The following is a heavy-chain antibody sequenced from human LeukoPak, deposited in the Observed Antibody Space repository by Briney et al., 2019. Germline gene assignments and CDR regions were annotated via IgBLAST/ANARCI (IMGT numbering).Heavy chain of an antibody. J-gene: IGHJ5*02. CDR1: GYSFTGYY. CDR2: INANSGGT. Sequence: GASVKVSCKASGYSFTGYYMHWVRQAPGQGLEWMGWINANSGGTNYAQNFQGRVTMTRDTSISTAYMELSRLRSHDTAAYYCARGMTTVTAGWFDPWGQGTLVTASS. D-gene: IGHD4-17*01. CDR3: ARGMTTVTAGWFDP. V-gene: IGHV1-2*02.